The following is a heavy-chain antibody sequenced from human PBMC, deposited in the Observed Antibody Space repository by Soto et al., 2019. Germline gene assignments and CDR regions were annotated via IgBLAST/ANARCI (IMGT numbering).Heavy chain of an antibody. Sequence: GGSLRLSCAASGFSFSDYAMSWVRQAPGKGLEWVSAISGSGGSTYYADSVKGRFTISRDNSKNTVYLQMNSLRAEDTAVYYCAKGSYGDYGWFDPWGQGTLVTVSS. CDR3: AKGSYGDYGWFDP. CDR2: ISGSGGST. V-gene: IGHV3-23*01. CDR1: GFSFSDYA. J-gene: IGHJ5*02. D-gene: IGHD4-17*01.